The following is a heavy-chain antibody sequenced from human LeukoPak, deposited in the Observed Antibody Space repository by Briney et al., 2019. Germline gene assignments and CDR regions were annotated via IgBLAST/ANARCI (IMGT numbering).Heavy chain of an antibody. J-gene: IGHJ6*03. CDR1: GGSISSYY. V-gene: IGHV4-39*07. Sequence: PSETLSLTCSVSGGSISSYYWGWIRQPPGKGLEWIGSIYYSGSTYYNPSLKSRVTISVDTSKNQFSLKLSSVTAADTAVYYCARVYKDIVVVPAAPTDYYYYMDVWGKGTTVTVSS. CDR3: ARVYKDIVVVPAAPTDYYYYMDV. D-gene: IGHD2-2*01. CDR2: IYYSGST.